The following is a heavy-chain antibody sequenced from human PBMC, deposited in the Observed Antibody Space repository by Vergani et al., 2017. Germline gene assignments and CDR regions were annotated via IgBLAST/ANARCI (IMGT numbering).Heavy chain of an antibody. CDR1: GFTFSSYA. V-gene: IGHV3-23*01. CDR3: AKDQGDPPTYGMDV. CDR2: ISGSGGST. Sequence: EVQLLESGGGLVQPGGSLRLSCAASGFTFSSYAMSWVRQAPGKGLEWVSAISGSGGSTYYADSVKGRFTISRDNSKNTLYLQMNSLRAEDTAMYYCAKDQGDPPTYGMDVWGQGTTVTVSS. J-gene: IGHJ6*02.